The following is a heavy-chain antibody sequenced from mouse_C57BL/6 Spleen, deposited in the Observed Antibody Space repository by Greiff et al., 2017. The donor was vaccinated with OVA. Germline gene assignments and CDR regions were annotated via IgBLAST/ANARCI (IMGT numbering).Heavy chain of an antibody. V-gene: IGHV5-17*01. CDR1: GFTFSDYG. CDR2: ISSGSGTI. D-gene: IGHD1-1*02. Sequence: EVKLVESGGGLVKPGGSLTLSCAASGFTFSDYGMHWVRQAPEKGLEWVAYISSGSGTIYYADTVKGRFTNSRDNAKNTLFLQMTSLRSEDTAMYYCARGSPYAMDYWGQGTSVTVSS. CDR3: ARGSPYAMDY. J-gene: IGHJ4*01.